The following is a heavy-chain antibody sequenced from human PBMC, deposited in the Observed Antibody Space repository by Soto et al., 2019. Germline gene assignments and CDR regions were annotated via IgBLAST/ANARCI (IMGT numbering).Heavy chain of an antibody. J-gene: IGHJ3*02. V-gene: IGHV4-59*08. Sequence: TLCRIWTFTGSANISDYSGWIRQPPGKGLEWIGYIYYSGSTNYNPSLKSRVTISVDTSKNQFSLKLSSVTAADTAVYYCARQYGDGFDIWGQGTMVTVS. CDR1: GSANISDY. CDR2: IYYSGST. D-gene: IGHD2-8*01. CDR3: ARQYGDGFDI.